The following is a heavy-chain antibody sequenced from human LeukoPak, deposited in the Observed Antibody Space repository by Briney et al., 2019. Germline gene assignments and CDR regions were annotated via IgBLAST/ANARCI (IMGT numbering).Heavy chain of an antibody. CDR1: GFTFSSYS. Sequence: PGGSLRLSCAASGFTFSSYSMNWVRQAPGKGLEWVSAISGSGGSTYYADSVKGRFTISRDNSKNTLYLQMNSLRAEDTAVYYCARVLESEMATIGATDYWGQGTLVTVSS. CDR3: ARVLESEMATIGATDY. V-gene: IGHV3-23*01. D-gene: IGHD5-24*01. CDR2: ISGSGGST. J-gene: IGHJ4*02.